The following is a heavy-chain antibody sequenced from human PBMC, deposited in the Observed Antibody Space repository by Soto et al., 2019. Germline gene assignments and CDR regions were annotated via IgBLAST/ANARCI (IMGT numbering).Heavy chain of an antibody. CDR3: VRGVDRVD. CDR1: GFIFSSFT. J-gene: IGHJ4*02. Sequence: EVQLVESGGGLVKPGGSLRLSCVGSGFIFSSFTMTWVRQAPGMGLQYLASISKSSSLIYYADSVRGRFIISRDNSKDSVFLQMYSLRAEDTAMYYCVRGVDRVDWGQGTLVTVSS. CDR2: ISKSSSLI. V-gene: IGHV3-21*01.